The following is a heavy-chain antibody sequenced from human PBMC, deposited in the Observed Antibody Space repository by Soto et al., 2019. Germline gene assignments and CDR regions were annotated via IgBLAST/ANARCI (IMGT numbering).Heavy chain of an antibody. CDR3: ARGAHGSGYGVY. CDR2: ISGYNGNT. Sequence: QVQLVQSGTEVKKPGASVKVSCKASGYTFTTYGIHWVRQAPGQGLEWMGWISGYNGNTNYAQKFQGRVTMTTDTSRSIAYMELRSLTFEDTAVYYCARGAHGSGYGVYWGQGTLVTVSS. D-gene: IGHD3-3*01. CDR1: GYTFTTYG. J-gene: IGHJ4*02. V-gene: IGHV1-18*01.